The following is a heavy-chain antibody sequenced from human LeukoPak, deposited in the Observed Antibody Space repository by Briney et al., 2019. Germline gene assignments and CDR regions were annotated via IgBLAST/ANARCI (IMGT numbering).Heavy chain of an antibody. D-gene: IGHD3-9*01. CDR1: GYTFTSYD. Sequence: ASVKVSCKASGYTFTSYDINWVRQATGQGLEWMGWMNPNSGNTGYAQKFQGRVTMTRNTSISTAYMELSSLRSEDTAVYYCAREGDYDILTGYLRANSGWFDPWGQGTLVTVSS. CDR3: AREGDYDILTGYLRANSGWFDP. J-gene: IGHJ5*02. V-gene: IGHV1-8*01. CDR2: MNPNSGNT.